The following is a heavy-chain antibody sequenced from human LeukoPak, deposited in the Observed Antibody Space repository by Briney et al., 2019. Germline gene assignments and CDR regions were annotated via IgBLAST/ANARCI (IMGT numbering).Heavy chain of an antibody. CDR2: IYTSGST. D-gene: IGHD3-3*01. V-gene: IGHV4-61*02. CDR1: GGSISSGGTYY. J-gene: IGHJ6*03. CDR3: ARARISYYDFWSVNPDYYYMDV. Sequence: SETLSLTCTVSGGSISSGGTYYWSWIRQPAGKGLEWIGRIYTSGSTNYNPSLKSRVTMSVDTSKNQFSLKLSSVTAADTAVYYCARARISYYDFWSVNPDYYYMDVWGKGTRVTVSS.